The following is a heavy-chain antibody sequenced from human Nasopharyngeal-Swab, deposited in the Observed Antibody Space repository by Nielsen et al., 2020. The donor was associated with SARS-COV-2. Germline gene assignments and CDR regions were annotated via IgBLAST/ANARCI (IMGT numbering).Heavy chain of an antibody. J-gene: IGHJ5*02. V-gene: IGHV1-24*01. D-gene: IGHD3-10*01. CDR1: GYTLTELS. CDR2: FDPEDGET. CDR3: AAEPAMVRGGWFDP. Sequence: ASVKVSCKVSGYTLTELSMHWVRQAPGKGLEWMGGFDPEDGETIYAQKFRGRVTMTEDTSTDTAYMELSSLRSEDTAVYYCAAEPAMVRGGWFDPWGQGTLVTVSS.